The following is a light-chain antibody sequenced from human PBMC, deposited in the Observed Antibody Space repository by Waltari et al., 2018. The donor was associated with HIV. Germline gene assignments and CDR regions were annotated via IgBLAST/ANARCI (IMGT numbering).Light chain of an antibody. J-gene: IGKJ4*01. CDR2: AAS. V-gene: IGKV3-11*01. CDR3: QQRSNWPLT. Sequence: EIVLTQSPATLSLSPGERATLSCRASQSVSSYLAWYQQKPGRAPRLLIYAASNRATGIPARFSGSGSGTDFTLTISSLEPEDFAVYYCQQRSNWPLTFGGGTKVEIK. CDR1: QSVSSY.